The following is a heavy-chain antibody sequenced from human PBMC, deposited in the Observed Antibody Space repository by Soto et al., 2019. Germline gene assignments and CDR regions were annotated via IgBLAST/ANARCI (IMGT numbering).Heavy chain of an antibody. CDR1: GGSISSYY. CDR2: IYYSGST. J-gene: IGHJ4*02. Sequence: PSETLSLTCTVSGGSISSYYWSWIRQPPGKGLEWIGYIYYSGSTNYNPSLKSRVTISVDTSKNQFSLKLSSVTAADTAVYYCARVAGGYDREVGFDYWGQGTLVTVSS. D-gene: IGHD5-12*01. V-gene: IGHV4-59*08. CDR3: ARVAGGYDREVGFDY.